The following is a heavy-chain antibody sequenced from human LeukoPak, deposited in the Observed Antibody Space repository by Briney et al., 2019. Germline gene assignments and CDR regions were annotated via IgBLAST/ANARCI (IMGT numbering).Heavy chain of an antibody. CDR2: ISSSSTI. J-gene: IGHJ4*02. D-gene: IGHD3-3*01. Sequence: GSLRLSCAASGFTFSSYSMNWVRQAPGKGLEWVSYISSSSTIYYADSVKGRFTISRDNAKNSLYLQMNSLRAEDTAVYYCASGISYYDFWSGYYGGFDYWGQGTLVTVSS. CDR3: ASGISYYDFWSGYYGGFDY. CDR1: GFTFSSYS. V-gene: IGHV3-48*01.